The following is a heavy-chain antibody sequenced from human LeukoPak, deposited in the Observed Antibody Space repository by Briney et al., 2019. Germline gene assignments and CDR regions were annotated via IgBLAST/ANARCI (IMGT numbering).Heavy chain of an antibody. V-gene: IGHV1-8*01. J-gene: IGHJ5*02. Sequence: ASVKLSCKASGYTFTSYDINWVRQATGQGLEWMGWMNPNSGNTGYAQKFQGRVTMTRNTSISTAYMELSSLRSEDTAVYYCARGRIAVAGGWFDPWGQGTLVTVSS. CDR1: GYTFTSYD. CDR2: MNPNSGNT. D-gene: IGHD6-19*01. CDR3: ARGRIAVAGGWFDP.